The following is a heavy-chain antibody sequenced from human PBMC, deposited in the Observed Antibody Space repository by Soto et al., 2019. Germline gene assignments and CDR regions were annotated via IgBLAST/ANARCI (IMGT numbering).Heavy chain of an antibody. D-gene: IGHD6-13*01. V-gene: IGHV3-23*01. Sequence: GGSLRLSCAASGFTFSSYAMSWVRQAPGKGLEWVSAISGSGGSTYYTDSVKGRFTISRDNSKNTLYLQMNSLRAEDTAVYYCAKDSGSSWQMWYFQHWGQGTLVTVSS. CDR3: AKDSGSSWQMWYFQH. CDR1: GFTFSSYA. CDR2: ISGSGGST. J-gene: IGHJ1*01.